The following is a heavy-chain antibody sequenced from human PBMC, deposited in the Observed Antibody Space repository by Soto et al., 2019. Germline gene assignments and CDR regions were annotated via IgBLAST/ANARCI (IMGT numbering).Heavy chain of an antibody. CDR3: AKDTGYCSGGSCYRDAFDI. Sequence: VGSLRLSCAASGFTFSSYAMSWVRQAPGKGLEWVSAISGSGGSTYYADSVKGRFTISRDNSKNTLYLQMNSLRAEDTAVYYCAKDTGYCSGGSCYRDAFDIWGQGTMVTVS. V-gene: IGHV3-23*01. D-gene: IGHD2-15*01. CDR2: ISGSGGST. J-gene: IGHJ3*02. CDR1: GFTFSSYA.